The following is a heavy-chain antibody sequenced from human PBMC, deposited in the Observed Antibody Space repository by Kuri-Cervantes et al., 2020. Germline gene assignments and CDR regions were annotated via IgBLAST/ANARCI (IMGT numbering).Heavy chain of an antibody. CDR1: GFSFSSYW. Sequence: GESLKISCAASGFSFSSYWMSWVRQAPGKGLEWVANIKVDGSEKYYVDSVKGRFTISRDNAKNSLYLQMNSLRAEDTAVYYCARSTVVALSLFDFWGQGTMVTVSS. CDR3: ARSTVVALSLFDF. D-gene: IGHD4-23*01. CDR2: IKVDGSEK. V-gene: IGHV3-7*01. J-gene: IGHJ3*01.